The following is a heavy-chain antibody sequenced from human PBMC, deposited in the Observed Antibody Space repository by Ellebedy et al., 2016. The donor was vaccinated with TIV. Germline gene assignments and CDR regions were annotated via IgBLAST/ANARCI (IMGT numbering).Heavy chain of an antibody. CDR1: GFSFTSYS. CDR3: ARGSWACSGSMDV. D-gene: IGHD6-19*01. CDR2: TSGLHI. V-gene: IGHV3-21*01. J-gene: IGHJ6*02. Sequence: GESLKISCVASGFSFTSYSINWVRQAPGKGLEWVASTSGLHIYNADVVKGRFTISRDNAKNSLHLQMNSLRAEDTAVYYCARGSWACSGSMDVWGQGTTVTVSS.